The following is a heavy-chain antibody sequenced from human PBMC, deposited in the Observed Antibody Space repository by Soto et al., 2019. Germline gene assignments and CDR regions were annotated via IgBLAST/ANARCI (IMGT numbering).Heavy chain of an antibody. J-gene: IGHJ4*02. Sequence: QVQLVESGGGVVQPGRSLRLSCAASGFTFRSYGMHWVRQAPGKGLEWVAVTSYDGNNKYYADSVKGRFTISRDNSENTLSRQMNSLRAEDTAVYYCARDASSSWYYFDFWGQGTLVTVSS. V-gene: IGHV3-30*03. CDR2: TSYDGNNK. D-gene: IGHD6-13*01. CDR3: ARDASSSWYYFDF. CDR1: GFTFRSYG.